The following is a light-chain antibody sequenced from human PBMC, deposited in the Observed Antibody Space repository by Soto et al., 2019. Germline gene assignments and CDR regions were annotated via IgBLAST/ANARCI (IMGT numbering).Light chain of an antibody. Sequence: QSALTQPASVSGSPGQSITISCTGTSSDVGAYYSVSWYQHHPGKAPKLIIYGVTNRPSGVSNRFSGSKSGNTASLTISGLQAEDEADYHCSSYTSSTSYVFGTGTKLTVL. V-gene: IGLV2-14*01. CDR1: SSDVGAYYS. CDR2: GVT. J-gene: IGLJ1*01. CDR3: SSYTSSTSYV.